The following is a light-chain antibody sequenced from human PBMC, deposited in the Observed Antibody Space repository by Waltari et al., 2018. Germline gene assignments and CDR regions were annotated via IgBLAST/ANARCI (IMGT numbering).Light chain of an antibody. Sequence: DIVMTQSTDSLAVSLGERATINCKSSQSVLYDSNNKNYLAWYQQKPGQPPKLLIYWASTRESGVPDRFSGSGSGTDFTLTISSLQAEDVAVYYCQQYYSFPLTFGGGTKVEIK. CDR1: QSVLYDSNNKNY. J-gene: IGKJ4*01. V-gene: IGKV4-1*01. CDR2: WAS. CDR3: QQYYSFPLT.